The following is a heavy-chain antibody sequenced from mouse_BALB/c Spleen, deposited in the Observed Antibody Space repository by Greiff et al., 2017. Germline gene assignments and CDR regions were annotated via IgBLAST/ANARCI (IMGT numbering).Heavy chain of an antibody. V-gene: IGHV1S137*01. CDR2: ISTYYGDA. CDR1: GYTFTDYA. Sequence: VQLQQSGAELVRPGVSVKISCKGSGYTFTDYAMHWVKQSHAKSLEWIGVISTYYGDASYNQKFKGKATMTVDKSSSTAYMELARLTSEDSAIYYCARGITKAYFDYWGQGTTLTVSS. D-gene: IGHD1-2*01. CDR3: ARGITKAYFDY. J-gene: IGHJ2*01.